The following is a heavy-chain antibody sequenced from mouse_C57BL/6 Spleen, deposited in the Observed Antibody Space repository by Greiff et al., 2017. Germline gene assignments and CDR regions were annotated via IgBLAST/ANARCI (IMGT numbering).Heavy chain of an antibody. J-gene: IGHJ2*01. V-gene: IGHV5-9*04. CDR2: ISGGGGNT. CDR3: ARRLLRFYFDY. D-gene: IGHD1-1*01. Sequence: EVKVVESGGGLVKPGGSLKLSCAASGFTFSSYTMSWVRQTPEKRLEWVATISGGGGNTYYPDSVKGRFTISRDKAKNTLYLQMSSLRSEDTAVYYCARRLLRFYFDYWGQGTTRTVSS. CDR1: GFTFSSYT.